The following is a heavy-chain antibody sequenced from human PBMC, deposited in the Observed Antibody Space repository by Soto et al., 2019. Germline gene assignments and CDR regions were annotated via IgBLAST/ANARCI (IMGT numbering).Heavy chain of an antibody. CDR1: GYTFKNYG. V-gene: IGHV1-18*04. D-gene: IGHD3-9*01. CDR3: VLGGLETGYYRDMDY. Sequence: QDHLVQSGAEVKKPGASAKVSCKASGYTFKNYGINWLRQSPGRGLECVAWISAYNGDTSYAQHFHGRVTVTTETVTNTAYMEIRSLRPDDTAVYFCVLGGLETGYYRDMDYWGQGTLVSVSS. CDR2: ISAYNGDT. J-gene: IGHJ4*02.